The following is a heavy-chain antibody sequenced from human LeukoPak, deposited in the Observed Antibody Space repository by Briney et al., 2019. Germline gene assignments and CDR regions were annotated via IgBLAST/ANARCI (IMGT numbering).Heavy chain of an antibody. D-gene: IGHD3-22*01. V-gene: IGHV1-8*03. CDR1: GYTFTSYD. CDR3: ARRIRYYDSSGYYLVGAFDI. J-gene: IGHJ3*02. Sequence: ASVKVSCKASGYTFTSYDINWVRQATGQGLEWMGWMNPNSGNTGYAQKFQGRVTITRNTSISTAYMELSSLRSEDTAVYYCARRIRYYDSSGYYLVGAFDIWGQGTMVTVSS. CDR2: MNPNSGNT.